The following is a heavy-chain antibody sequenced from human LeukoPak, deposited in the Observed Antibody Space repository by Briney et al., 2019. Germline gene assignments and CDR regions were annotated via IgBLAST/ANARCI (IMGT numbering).Heavy chain of an antibody. J-gene: IGHJ4*02. D-gene: IGHD6-13*01. Sequence: EASMKVSCKASGYTFTGYYLQWVRQAPGQGLEWMGWINPNSGGTNYAQKFQGRVTMTRDTSISTAYMELSSLRSDDTAVYYCARDRLAAAGTGGWGQGTLVIVSS. CDR2: INPNSGGT. V-gene: IGHV1-2*02. CDR3: ARDRLAAAGTGG. CDR1: GYTFTGYY.